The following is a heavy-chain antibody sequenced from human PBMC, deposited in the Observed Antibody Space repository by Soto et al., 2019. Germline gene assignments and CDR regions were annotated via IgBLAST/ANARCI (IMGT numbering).Heavy chain of an antibody. CDR3: ARDFSPPGEFFYDAFDV. CDR2: IKRDGTVT. D-gene: IGHD2-21*01. Sequence: EVQLVESGGGLVQPGESLRLSCAASGFTFSAFWMTWLRQAPGKGLEWVANIKRDGTVTHYGDSVEGRCTLSRDNAQISLFLQLHSLRPEDTTMYYCARDFSPPGEFFYDAFDVWCQGTFVTVSS. V-gene: IGHV3-7*04. CDR1: GFTFSAFW. J-gene: IGHJ3*01.